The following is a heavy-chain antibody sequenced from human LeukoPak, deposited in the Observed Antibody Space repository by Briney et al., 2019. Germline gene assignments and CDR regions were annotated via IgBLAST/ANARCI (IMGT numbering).Heavy chain of an antibody. V-gene: IGHV1-46*01. CDR2: INPGGGST. J-gene: IGHJ4*02. CDR1: GYTFTNYY. CDR3: ARTPVELATDYFDY. Sequence: ASVKVSCKASGYTFTNYYMHWVRQAPGQGLEWMGIINPGGGSTSYAQQFQGRVTMTRDTSTSTVYMELSSPRSEDMAVYYCARTPVELATDYFDYWGQGTLVTVSS. D-gene: IGHD5-24*01.